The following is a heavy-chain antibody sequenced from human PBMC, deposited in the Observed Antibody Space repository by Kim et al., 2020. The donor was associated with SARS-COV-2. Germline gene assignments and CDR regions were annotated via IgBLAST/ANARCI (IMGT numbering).Heavy chain of an antibody. CDR3: AKGAYYYDSSGYYYDPPPDVIDY. CDR1: GFTFSSYA. V-gene: IGHV3-23*03. J-gene: IGHJ4*02. D-gene: IGHD3-22*01. CDR2: IYSGGSST. Sequence: GGSLRLSCAASGFTFSSYAMSWVRQAPGKGLEWVSVIYSGGSSTYYADSVKGRFTISRDNSKNTLYLQMNSLRAEDTAVYYCAKGAYYYDSSGYYYDPPPDVIDYWGQGTLVTVSS.